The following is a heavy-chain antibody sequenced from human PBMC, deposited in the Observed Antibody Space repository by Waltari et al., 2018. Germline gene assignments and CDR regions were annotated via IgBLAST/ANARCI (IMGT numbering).Heavy chain of an antibody. V-gene: IGHV3-21*01. D-gene: IGHD1-26*01. J-gene: IGHJ4*02. CDR3: ARGYSGSYWPCGM. CDR1: GFTFSSYS. CDR2: ISSSSSYI. Sequence: EVQLVESGGGLVKPGGSLRLSCAASGFTFSSYSMNWVRQAPGKGLEWVSSISSSSSYIYYAASVKGRFTISRDNAKNSLYLQMNSLRAEDTAVYYCARGYSGSYWPCGMWGQGTLVTVSS.